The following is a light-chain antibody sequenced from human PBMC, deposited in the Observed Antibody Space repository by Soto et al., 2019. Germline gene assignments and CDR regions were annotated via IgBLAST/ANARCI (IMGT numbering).Light chain of an antibody. Sequence: QAVVTQEPSLTVSPGGTVTLTCASGTGAVTSGYYPNWFQQKPGQAPGALIYSTSNKHSWTPARFSGSLLGGKAALTLSGVQPEDEAEYYCLLYYDLTHVWVFGGGTKLTVL. CDR1: TGAVTSGYY. CDR3: LLYYDLTHVWV. CDR2: STS. V-gene: IGLV7-43*01. J-gene: IGLJ3*02.